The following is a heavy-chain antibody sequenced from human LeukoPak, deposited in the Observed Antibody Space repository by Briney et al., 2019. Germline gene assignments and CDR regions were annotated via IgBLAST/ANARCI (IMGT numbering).Heavy chain of an antibody. D-gene: IGHD3-22*01. J-gene: IGHJ4*02. CDR1: GFTFRSYA. Sequence: GGSLRLSCAASGFTFRSYAMSWVRQAPGKGLEWVSAISGSGGSTYYAVSVKGRFTISRDNSKNTPYLQMNSLRAEDTAVYYCAKATPPLYYYDSSGLLLGGFDYWGQGTLVTVSS. CDR3: AKATPPLYYYDSSGLLLGGFDY. V-gene: IGHV3-23*01. CDR2: ISGSGGST.